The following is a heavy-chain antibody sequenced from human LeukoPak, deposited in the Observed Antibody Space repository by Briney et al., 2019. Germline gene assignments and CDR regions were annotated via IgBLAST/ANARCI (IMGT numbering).Heavy chain of an antibody. J-gene: IGHJ3*02. CDR2: IKSKTDGGTT. CDR3: TTDLHYDFWSGFTRDI. CDR1: GFTLSNAW. V-gene: IGHV3-15*01. D-gene: IGHD3-3*01. Sequence: GGSPRLSCAASGFTLSNAWVSWGRQAPGKRLESGGRIKSKTDGGTTDYAAPVKGRFTISRDDSKNTLYLQMNSLKTEDTAVYYCTTDLHYDFWSGFTRDIWGQGTMVTVSS.